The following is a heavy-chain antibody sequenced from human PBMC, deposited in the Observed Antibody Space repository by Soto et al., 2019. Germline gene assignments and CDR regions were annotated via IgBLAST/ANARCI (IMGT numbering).Heavy chain of an antibody. CDR2: IYYSGST. CDR3: ARDRGGITVAANPLGEWFDP. J-gene: IGHJ5*02. CDR1: GGSVSSGSYY. Sequence: ASETLSLTCTVSGGSVSSGSYYWSWIRQPPGKGLEWIGYIYYSGSTNYNPSLKSRVTISVDTSKNQLSLKLTSVTAADTAMYYFARDRGGITVAANPLGEWFDPWGPGTLVTVSS. D-gene: IGHD6-19*01. V-gene: IGHV4-61*01.